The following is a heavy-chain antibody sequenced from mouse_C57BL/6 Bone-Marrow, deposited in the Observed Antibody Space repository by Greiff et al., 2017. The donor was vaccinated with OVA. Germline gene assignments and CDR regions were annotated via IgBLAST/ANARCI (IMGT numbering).Heavy chain of an antibody. D-gene: IGHD1-1*01. CDR2: IYWDDDK. V-gene: IGHV8-12*01. J-gene: IGHJ2*01. Sequence: QVTLKVSGPGILRSSQTLSLTCSFSGFSLSTSGMGVSWIRQPSGKGLEWLAHIYWDDDKRYNPSLKSRLTISKDTSRNQVFLKITSVDTADTATYYCARVYYYGSSVSFDYWGQGTTLTVSS. CDR3: ARVYYYGSSVSFDY. CDR1: GFSLSTSGMG.